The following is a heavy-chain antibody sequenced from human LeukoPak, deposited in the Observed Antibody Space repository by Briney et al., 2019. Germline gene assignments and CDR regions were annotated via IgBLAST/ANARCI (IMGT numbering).Heavy chain of an antibody. CDR2: ISYDGSNK. J-gene: IGHJ3*02. V-gene: IGHV3-30-3*01. CDR1: GFTFSSYA. CDR3: ARVTHYSYGYADDAFDI. Sequence: GGSLRLSCTASGFTFSSYAMHWDRQAPGKGLEWVAVISYDGSNKYYADSVTGRFTISRDNSKNTLYLQMNCLRAEDTAVYYCARVTHYSYGYADDAFDIWGQGTMVTVSS. D-gene: IGHD5-18*01.